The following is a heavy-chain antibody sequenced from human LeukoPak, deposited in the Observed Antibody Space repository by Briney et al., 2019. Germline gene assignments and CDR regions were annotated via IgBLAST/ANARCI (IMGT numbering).Heavy chain of an antibody. Sequence: ASVKVSCKASGYTFTGYYMHWVRQAPGQGLEWMGWINPNSGGTNYAQKFQGRVTMTRDTSISTAYMELSRLRSDDTAVYYCARERYSGSYWFDPWGQGTLVTVSS. J-gene: IGHJ5*02. V-gene: IGHV1-2*02. CDR2: INPNSGGT. CDR3: ARERYSGSYWFDP. D-gene: IGHD1-26*01. CDR1: GYTFTGYY.